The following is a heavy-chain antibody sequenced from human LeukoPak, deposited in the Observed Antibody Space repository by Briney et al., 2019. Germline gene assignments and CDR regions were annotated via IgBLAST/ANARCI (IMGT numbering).Heavy chain of an antibody. J-gene: IGHJ5*02. CDR2: IYTSGST. Sequence: PSQTLSLTCTVSGGSISSGSYYWSWIRQPAGKGLEWIGRIYTSGSTNYNPSLKSRVTISVDTSKNQFSLKLSSVTAADTAVYYCARVRRYCSGGSCYSGWFDPWGQGTLVTVSS. V-gene: IGHV4-61*02. CDR1: GGSISSGSYY. CDR3: ARVRRYCSGGSCYSGWFDP. D-gene: IGHD2-15*01.